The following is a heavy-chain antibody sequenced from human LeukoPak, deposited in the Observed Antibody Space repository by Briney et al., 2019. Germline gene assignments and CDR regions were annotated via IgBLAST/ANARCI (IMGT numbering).Heavy chain of an antibody. CDR1: GFTFSSYS. CDR2: ISSSSSYI. J-gene: IGHJ6*03. D-gene: IGHD3-9*01. Sequence: GGSLRLSCAASGFTFSSYSMNWVRQAPGKGLEWVSSISSSSSYIYYADSVKGRFTISRDNAKNSLYLQMNSLRAEDTALYYCARDVVSSYDILTGYFFYYYYYMDVWGKGTTVTVSS. CDR3: ARDVVSSYDILTGYFFYYYYYMDV. V-gene: IGHV3-21*04.